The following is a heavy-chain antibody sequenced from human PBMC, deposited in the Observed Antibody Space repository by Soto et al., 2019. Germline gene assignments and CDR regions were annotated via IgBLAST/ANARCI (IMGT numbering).Heavy chain of an antibody. D-gene: IGHD6-19*01. Sequence: GGSLRLSCAASGFTFSSYGMHWVRQAPGKGLEWVAVISYDGSNKYYADSVKGRFTISRDNSKNTLYLQMNSLRAEDTAVYYCAKDFGGWYYYYYGMDVWGQGTTVTVSS. CDR2: ISYDGSNK. CDR1: GFTFSSYG. V-gene: IGHV3-30*18. CDR3: AKDFGGWYYYYYGMDV. J-gene: IGHJ6*02.